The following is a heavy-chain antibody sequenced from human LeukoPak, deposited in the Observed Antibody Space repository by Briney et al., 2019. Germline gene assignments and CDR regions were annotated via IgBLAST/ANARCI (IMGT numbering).Heavy chain of an antibody. CDR1: GFTFSSYS. Sequence: GGSLRLSCAASGFTFSSYSMNWVRQAPGKGLEWVSHISPRSDVVSYTDSVKGRFTISRDNAKNSLYLHMSNLRAEDMAVYYCVRDSDWAFDYWGRGTLVPVSS. D-gene: IGHD6-19*01. J-gene: IGHJ4*02. CDR3: VRDSDWAFDY. CDR2: ISPRSDVV. V-gene: IGHV3-48*01.